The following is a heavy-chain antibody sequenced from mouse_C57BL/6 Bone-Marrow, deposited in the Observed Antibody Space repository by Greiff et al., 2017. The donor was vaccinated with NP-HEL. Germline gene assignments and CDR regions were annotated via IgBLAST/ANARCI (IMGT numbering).Heavy chain of an antibody. Sequence: EVQLVESGEGLVKPGGSLKLSCAASGFTFSSYAMSWVRQTPEKRLEWVAYISSGGDYIYYAATVKGRFTISRDNARNTLYLQMSSLKAEDTAMYYCTRGFITTVVATRGIADGGQGTLVTVSA. CDR2: ISSGGDYI. D-gene: IGHD1-1*01. J-gene: IGHJ3*01. CDR3: TRGFITTVVATRGIAD. V-gene: IGHV5-9-1*02. CDR1: GFTFSSYA.